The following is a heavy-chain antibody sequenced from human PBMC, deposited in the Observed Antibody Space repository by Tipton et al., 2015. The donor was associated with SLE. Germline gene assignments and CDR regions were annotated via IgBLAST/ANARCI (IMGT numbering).Heavy chain of an antibody. J-gene: IGHJ4*02. V-gene: IGHV4-59*02. CDR1: GASVRNFY. Sequence: TLSLTCTVSGASVRNFYWSWIRQPPGKGLEWIGFIYYSGSTNYNPSLKSRVTISVDTSKNQFSLKLSSVTAADTAVYYCARLYSSSWQRSDYWGQGTLVTVSS. CDR2: IYYSGST. CDR3: ARLYSSSWQRSDY. D-gene: IGHD6-13*01.